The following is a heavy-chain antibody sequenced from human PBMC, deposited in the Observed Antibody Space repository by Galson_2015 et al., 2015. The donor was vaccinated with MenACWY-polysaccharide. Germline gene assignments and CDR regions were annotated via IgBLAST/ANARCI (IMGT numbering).Heavy chain of an antibody. CDR1: GFVFNNYW. V-gene: IGHV3-7*01. D-gene: IGHD2-8*02. Sequence: SLRLSCAASGFVFNNYWMSWIRQSPGKGLERVANIKHDGSETYYLDSVKGRFVVSRDNARNPLYLQMSSLRAADTAVYYCVRDWWCGRAACYYFDFWGQGTLVTVSS. CDR3: VRDWWCGRAACYYFDF. CDR2: IKHDGSET. J-gene: IGHJ4*02.